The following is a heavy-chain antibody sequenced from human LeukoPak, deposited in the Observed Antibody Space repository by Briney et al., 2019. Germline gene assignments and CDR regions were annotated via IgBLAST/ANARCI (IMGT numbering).Heavy chain of an antibody. CDR2: IYYSGST. D-gene: IGHD3-22*01. Sequence: SETLSLTCTVSGGSISSYYWSWIRQPPGKGLEWIGYIYYSGSTNYNPSLKSRVTISVDTSKNQFSLKLSSVTAADTAVYYCARVASSGYLYYFDYSGQGNLVTVSS. CDR3: ARVASSGYLYYFDY. CDR1: GGSISSYY. V-gene: IGHV4-59*01. J-gene: IGHJ4*02.